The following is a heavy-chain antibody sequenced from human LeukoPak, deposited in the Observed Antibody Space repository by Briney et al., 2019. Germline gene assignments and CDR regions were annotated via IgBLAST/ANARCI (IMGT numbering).Heavy chain of an antibody. CDR3: AKATIASGGTGWYFDL. D-gene: IGHD1-1*01. Sequence: GGFLRLSCAASGFIYDDYAMHWVRQGPGKGLEWVALISWDGSRTYFADSVRGRFNISIDNSKHSLHLQMNSLRLEDTALYYCAKATIASGGTGWYFDLGGRDTLVTVSS. CDR1: GFIYDDYA. CDR2: ISWDGSRT. J-gene: IGHJ2*01. V-gene: IGHV3-43D*04.